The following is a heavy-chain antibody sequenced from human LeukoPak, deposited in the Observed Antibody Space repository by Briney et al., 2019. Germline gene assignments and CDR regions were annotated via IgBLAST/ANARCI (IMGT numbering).Heavy chain of an antibody. CDR2: IFHSGST. Sequence: SETLSLTCTASGASISSYYWSWIRQPPGKGLEWIGYIFHSGSTNYNPSLKSRVTISVDTSKIQLSLKLSSVTAADTAVYYCARGAPGGNDYGDYWGQGTLVTVSS. CDR1: GASISSYY. J-gene: IGHJ4*02. CDR3: ARGAPGGNDYGDY. V-gene: IGHV4-59*01.